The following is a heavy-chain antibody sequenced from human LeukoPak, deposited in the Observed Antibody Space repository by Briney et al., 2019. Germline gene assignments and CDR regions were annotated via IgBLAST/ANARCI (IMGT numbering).Heavy chain of an antibody. V-gene: IGHV4-59*12. CDR1: GDSFNNYY. CDR3: ARAPLGYYFDY. J-gene: IGHJ4*02. Sequence: SETLSLTCTVSGDSFNNYYWSWIRQPPGKGLEWIGYIYHSGSTYYNPSLKSRVTISVDRSKNQFSLKLSSATAADTAVYYCARAPLGYYFDYWGQGTLVTVSS. CDR2: IYHSGST. D-gene: IGHD2-15*01.